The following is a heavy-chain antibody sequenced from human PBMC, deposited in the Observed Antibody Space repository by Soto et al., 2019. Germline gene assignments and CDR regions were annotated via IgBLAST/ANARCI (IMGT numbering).Heavy chain of an antibody. Sequence: QVQLQESGPGLVKPSETLSLTCTVSGDSMSRHYWSWLRQPPGKGLEWIGYISSTGSTHYNTSLRSRVTIAPDTSKKQFSLNLNSVTAAATAVYYCARNTAWYLHDSWGQGTLVTVSS. J-gene: IGHJ5*01. V-gene: IGHV4-59*11. D-gene: IGHD6-13*01. CDR2: ISSTGST. CDR1: GDSMSRHY. CDR3: ARNTAWYLHDS.